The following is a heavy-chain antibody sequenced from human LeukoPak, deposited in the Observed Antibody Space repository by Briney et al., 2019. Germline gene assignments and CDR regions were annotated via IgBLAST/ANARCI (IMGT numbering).Heavy chain of an antibody. CDR3: ATGTTEGMDV. Sequence: PGRSLRLSCAASGFTFSSYAMHWVRQAPGKGLEWVAVISYDGSNKYYADSVKGRFTISRDNSKNTLYLQMNSLRAEDTAVYYCATGTTEGMDVWGQGTTVTVSS. D-gene: IGHD4-17*01. CDR1: GFTFSSYA. J-gene: IGHJ6*02. CDR2: ISYDGSNK. V-gene: IGHV3-30-3*01.